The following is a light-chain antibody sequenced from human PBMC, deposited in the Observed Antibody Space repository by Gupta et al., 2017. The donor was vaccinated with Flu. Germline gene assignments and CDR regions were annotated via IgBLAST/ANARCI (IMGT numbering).Light chain of an antibody. CDR1: QSVLHSSNNENY. Sequence: DIVMTQSPDSLAVSLGERATINCKSSQSVLHSSNNENYLAWYQQKPGQPPKLLIYWASTRESGVPDRFSGSGSGTDFTLTISSLQAEDVAVYYCQQYYNIPRTFGQGTKVEIK. CDR3: QQYYNIPRT. CDR2: WAS. V-gene: IGKV4-1*01. J-gene: IGKJ1*01.